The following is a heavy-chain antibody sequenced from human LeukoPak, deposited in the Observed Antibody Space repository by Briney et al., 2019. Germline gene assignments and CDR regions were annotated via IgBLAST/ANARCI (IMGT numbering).Heavy chain of an antibody. V-gene: IGHV3-53*01. D-gene: IGHD6-19*01. Sequence: PGGSLRLSCAASGFTVSSNYMSWVRQAPGKGLEGVSVIYSGGSTYYADSVKGRFTISRDNSKNTLYLQMNSLRAEDTAVYYCARVFSGWPRYWGQGTLVTVSS. CDR3: ARVFSGWPRY. CDR2: IYSGGST. J-gene: IGHJ4*02. CDR1: GFTVSSNY.